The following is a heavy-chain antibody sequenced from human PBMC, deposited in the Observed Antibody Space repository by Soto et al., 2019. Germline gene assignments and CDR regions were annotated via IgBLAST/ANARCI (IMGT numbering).Heavy chain of an antibody. CDR1: SDSISSYY. J-gene: IGHJ4*02. D-gene: IGHD6-19*01. CDR2: TDYSGNT. CDR3: ARAVGDPLYYLDY. Sequence: SETLSLTCTVSSDSISSYYWIWIRQSPGKGLEWIGYTDYSGNTNYNPSLKSRVTISGDTSKNQFSLRLSSVTAADTAVYYCARAVGDPLYYLDYWGQGPLVTGSS. V-gene: IGHV4-59*08.